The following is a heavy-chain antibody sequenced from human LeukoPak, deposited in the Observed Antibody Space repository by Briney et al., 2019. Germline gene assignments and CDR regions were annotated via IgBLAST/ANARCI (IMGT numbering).Heavy chain of an antibody. J-gene: IGHJ5*02. V-gene: IGHV1-8*01. Sequence: ASVKVSCKASGYTFTSYDINWVRQATGQGLEWMGWMNPNSGNTGYAQKFQGRVTMTRNTSISTAYMELSSLRSEDTAVYYCARGKKPYYDILTGPFDPWGQRTLVTVSS. CDR1: GYTFTSYD. CDR3: ARGKKPYYDILTGPFDP. D-gene: IGHD3-9*01. CDR2: MNPNSGNT.